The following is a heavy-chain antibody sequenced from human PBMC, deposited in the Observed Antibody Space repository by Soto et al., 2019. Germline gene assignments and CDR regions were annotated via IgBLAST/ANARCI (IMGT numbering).Heavy chain of an antibody. Sequence: QVQLVQSGAEVKKPGASVKVSCKASGYTFTSYGISWVRQAPGQGLEWMGWISAYNGNTNYAQKLQGRVTMTTDTSTSTAYMELRSLRSDDTAVYYCARDRADYSYYYYYGMDVWGQGTTVTVSS. D-gene: IGHD2-15*01. CDR3: ARDRADYSYYYYYGMDV. J-gene: IGHJ6*02. CDR2: ISAYNGNT. V-gene: IGHV1-18*01. CDR1: GYTFTSYG.